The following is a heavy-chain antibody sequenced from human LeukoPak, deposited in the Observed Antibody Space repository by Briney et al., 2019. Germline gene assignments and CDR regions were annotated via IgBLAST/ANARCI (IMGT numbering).Heavy chain of an antibody. J-gene: IGHJ4*02. CDR1: GGTCSSYA. Sequence: SVKVSCKASGGTCSSYAISWVRQAPGQGLEWMGGIIPIFGTANYAQKFQGRVTITTDESPSTAYMELSSLRSEDTAVYYCVGASAPYDILAPFDYWGQGTLVTVSS. D-gene: IGHD3-9*01. CDR2: IIPIFGTA. CDR3: VGASAPYDILAPFDY. V-gene: IGHV1-69*05.